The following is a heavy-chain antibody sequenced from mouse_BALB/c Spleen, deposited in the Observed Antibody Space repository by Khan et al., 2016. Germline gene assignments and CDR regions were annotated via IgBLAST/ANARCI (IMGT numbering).Heavy chain of an antibody. D-gene: IGHD3-3*01. Sequence: VQLQQSGAELVKPGASVKLSCTASGFNIKDTYMHWVKQRPEQGLEWIGRIDPANGNTKYDPKFQGKATITADKYSNPAYLQLSSLTSEDTAVYYCARGDPYYAMDYWGQGTSVTVSS. V-gene: IGHV14-3*02. CDR1: GFNIKDTY. J-gene: IGHJ4*01. CDR2: IDPANGNT. CDR3: ARGDPYYAMDY.